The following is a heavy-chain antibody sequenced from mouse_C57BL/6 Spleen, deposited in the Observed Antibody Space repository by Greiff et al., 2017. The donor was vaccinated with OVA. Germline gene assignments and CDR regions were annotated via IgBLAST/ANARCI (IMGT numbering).Heavy chain of an antibody. Sequence: EVKLMESGGDLVKPGGSLKLSCAASGFTFSSYGMSWVRQTPDKRLEWVATISSGGSYTYYPDSVKGRFTISRDNAKNTLYLQMSSLKSEDTAMYYCARQLTGTSYYFDYWGQGTTLTVSS. J-gene: IGHJ2*01. V-gene: IGHV5-6*01. D-gene: IGHD4-1*01. CDR1: GFTFSSYG. CDR2: ISSGGSYT. CDR3: ARQLTGTSYYFDY.